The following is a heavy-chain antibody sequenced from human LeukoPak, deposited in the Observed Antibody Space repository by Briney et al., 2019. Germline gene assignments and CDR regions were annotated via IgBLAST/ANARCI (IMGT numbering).Heavy chain of an antibody. CDR1: GGSFSGYY. J-gene: IGHJ3*02. Sequence: SETLSLTCAVYGGSFSGYYWSWIRQPPGKGLEWIGEINHSGSTNYNPSLKSRVTISVDTSKNQFSLKLSSVTAADTAMYYCARRSVTMIVVVRTAFDIWGQGTMVTVSS. CDR2: INHSGST. CDR3: ARRSVTMIVVVRTAFDI. V-gene: IGHV4-34*01. D-gene: IGHD3-22*01.